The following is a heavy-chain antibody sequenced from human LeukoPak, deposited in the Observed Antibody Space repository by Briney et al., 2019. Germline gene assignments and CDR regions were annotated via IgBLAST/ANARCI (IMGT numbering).Heavy chain of an antibody. J-gene: IGHJ4*02. CDR1: GYTFTGYY. V-gene: IGHV1-69*05. CDR2: IIPIFGTA. Sequence: GASVKVSCKASGYTFTGYYMHWVRQAPGQGLEWMGRIIPIFGTANYAQKFQGRVTITTDESTSTAYMELSSLRSEDTAVYYCARGDGYMEVWDYWGRGTLVTVSS. D-gene: IGHD5-24*01. CDR3: ARGDGYMEVWDY.